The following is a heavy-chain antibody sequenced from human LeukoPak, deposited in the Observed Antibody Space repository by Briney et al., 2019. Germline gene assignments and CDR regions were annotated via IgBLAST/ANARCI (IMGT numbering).Heavy chain of an antibody. D-gene: IGHD1-26*01. V-gene: IGHV3-33*01. CDR1: GFTFSSYG. J-gene: IGHJ4*02. CDR3: ARGSGSFSGGFDY. Sequence: GGSLRLSCAASGFTFSSYGMHWVRQTPGKGLECVAGIWSDVSNKYYADSVKGRFTISRDNSKNTLYLQMNSLRAEDTAVYYCARGSGSFSGGFDYWGQGTLVTVSS. CDR2: IWSDVSNK.